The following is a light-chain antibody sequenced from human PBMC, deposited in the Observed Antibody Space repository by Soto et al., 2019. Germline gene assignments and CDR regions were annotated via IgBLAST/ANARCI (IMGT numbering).Light chain of an antibody. CDR3: QSYDSSLSGGV. CDR2: GNS. V-gene: IGLV1-40*01. J-gene: IGLJ3*02. Sequence: QAVATQPPSVSGAPGQRVTISCTGSSSNIGAGYDVHWYQQLPGTAPKLLIYGNSNRPSGVPDRFSGSKSGTSASLAITGLQAEDEADYYCQSYDSSLSGGVFGGGTKLTVL. CDR1: SSNIGAGYD.